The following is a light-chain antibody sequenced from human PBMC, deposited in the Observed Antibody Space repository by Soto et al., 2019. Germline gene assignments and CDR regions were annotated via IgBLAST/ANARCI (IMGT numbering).Light chain of an antibody. CDR3: GSYTTSGTPV. V-gene: IGLV2-14*01. CDR2: EVT. J-gene: IGLJ2*01. CDR1: SSDLGGYNY. Sequence: QSALTQPASVSGSPGQSITMSCTGASSDLGGYNYVSWYRQYPGKAPKLMIFEVTNRPSGVSNRFSGSKSGNTASLTISGLQPEDEADYYCGSYTTSGTPVFGGGTKVTVL.